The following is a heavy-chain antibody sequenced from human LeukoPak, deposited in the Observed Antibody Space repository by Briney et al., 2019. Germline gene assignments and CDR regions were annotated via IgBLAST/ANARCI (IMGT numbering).Heavy chain of an antibody. D-gene: IGHD3-16*01. J-gene: IGHJ5*02. CDR3: VRRNYVSGRIDP. V-gene: IGHV4-39*01. CDR1: GGSISSSDYL. Sequence: PSETLSLTCTVSGGSISSSDYLWAWVRQPPGKGLEWIGDFYYNGVTSYDPSLKSRVTISVDKSKNQFSLNLTSVTAADTAVYHCVRRNYVSGRIDPWGQGTLVTVSS. CDR2: FYYNGVT.